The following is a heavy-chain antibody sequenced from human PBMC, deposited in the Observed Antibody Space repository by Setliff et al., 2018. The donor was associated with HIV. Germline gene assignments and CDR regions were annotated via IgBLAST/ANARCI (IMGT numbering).Heavy chain of an antibody. CDR1: GYSFITYV. CDR3: ARDQSIAAADDDWYFDL. CDR2: INAGNGNT. Sequence: ASVKVSCKASGYSFITYVVYWVRQAPGQRLEWMGWINAGNGNTKYSQKFQGRVTITRDTSASTAYMELSSLRSEDTAVYYCARDQSIAAADDDWYFDLWGRGTLVTVSS. V-gene: IGHV1-3*01. J-gene: IGHJ2*01. D-gene: IGHD6-13*01.